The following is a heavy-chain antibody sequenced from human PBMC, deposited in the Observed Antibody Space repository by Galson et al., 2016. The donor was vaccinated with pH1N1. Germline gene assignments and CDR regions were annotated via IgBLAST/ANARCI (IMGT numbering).Heavy chain of an antibody. CDR1: GFTFSSYW. J-gene: IGHJ4*02. CDR2: INQDGSEK. CDR3: AKVIFGEICL. V-gene: IGHV3-7*01. Sequence: SLRLSCAGSGFTFSSYWITWVRQAPGKGLEWVANINQDGSEKYYVASVTGRFTISRDNAKNSVYLRMNRLRVEDTALYFCAKVIFGEICLWGQGTLVTVSS. D-gene: IGHD3-3*02.